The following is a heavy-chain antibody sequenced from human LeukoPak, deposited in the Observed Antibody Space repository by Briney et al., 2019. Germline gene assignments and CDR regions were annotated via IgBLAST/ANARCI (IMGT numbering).Heavy chain of an antibody. CDR2: ISGSGGST. CDR1: GFTFSSYG. J-gene: IGHJ4*02. D-gene: IGHD4-17*01. Sequence: GGSLRLSCAASGFTFSSYGMSWVRQAPGKGLEWVSAISGSGGSTYYADSVKGRFTISRDNSKNTLYLQTNSLRAEDTAVYYCAKGGYGDYFDYWGQGTLVTVSS. V-gene: IGHV3-23*01. CDR3: AKGGYGDYFDY.